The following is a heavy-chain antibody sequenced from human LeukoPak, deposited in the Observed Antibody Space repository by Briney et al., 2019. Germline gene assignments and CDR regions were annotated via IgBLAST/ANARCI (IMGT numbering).Heavy chain of an antibody. Sequence: SVKVSCKASGGTFSSYAISWVRQAPGQGLEWMGGIIPIFGTANYAQKFQGRVTITTDESTSTAYMELSSLRSEDTAVYYCAREDYGDFIPTRAFDIWGQGTMVTVSS. D-gene: IGHD4-17*01. CDR1: GGTFSSYA. J-gene: IGHJ3*02. CDR2: IIPIFGTA. CDR3: AREDYGDFIPTRAFDI. V-gene: IGHV1-69*05.